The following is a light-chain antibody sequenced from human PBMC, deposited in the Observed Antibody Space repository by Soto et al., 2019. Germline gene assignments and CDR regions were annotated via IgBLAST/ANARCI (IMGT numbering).Light chain of an antibody. CDR2: NAS. CDR3: QQYNSYSRT. J-gene: IGKJ1*01. V-gene: IGKV1-5*03. Sequence: DIQMTQSPSTLSASVGDRVTITCRASQSINSCLAWYQQKPGKAPKLLIYNASSFESGVPSRFSGSGSGTDSTLTISSLQPDDFANYYCQQYNSYSRTFGQGTKVEIK. CDR1: QSINSC.